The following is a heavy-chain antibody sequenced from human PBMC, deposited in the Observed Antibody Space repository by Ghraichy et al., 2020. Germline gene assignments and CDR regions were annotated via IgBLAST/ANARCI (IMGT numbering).Heavy chain of an antibody. CDR1: GFTFSSYS. J-gene: IGHJ4*02. V-gene: IGHV3-21*01. Sequence: GGSLRLSCAASGFTFSSYSMNWVRQAPGKGLEWVSSISSSSSYIYYADSVKGRFTISRDNAKNSLYLQMNSLRAEDTAVYYCARGGNILTGYSLYYFDYWGQGTLVTVSS. D-gene: IGHD3-9*01. CDR3: ARGGNILTGYSLYYFDY. CDR2: ISSSSSYI.